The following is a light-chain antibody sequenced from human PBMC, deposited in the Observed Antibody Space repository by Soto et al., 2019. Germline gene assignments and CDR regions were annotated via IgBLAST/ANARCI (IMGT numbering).Light chain of an antibody. J-gene: IGKJ1*01. CDR2: GAS. CDR3: QQYHTSPLT. V-gene: IGKV3-20*01. Sequence: ENVLTQSPGTLSLSPGERATLSCRASQSITSNSLAWYQQKPGQAPRRLIYGASIRATGIPDRFSGSGSGTDFTLTISRLEPEDFALYYCQQYHTSPLTFGQGTKVDIK. CDR1: QSITSNS.